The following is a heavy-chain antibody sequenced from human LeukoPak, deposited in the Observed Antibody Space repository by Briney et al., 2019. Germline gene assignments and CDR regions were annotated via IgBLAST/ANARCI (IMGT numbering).Heavy chain of an antibody. CDR3: ARDGDSGSYFLRSYNWLDP. CDR1: GFTFSSYW. J-gene: IGHJ5*02. D-gene: IGHD1-26*01. V-gene: IGHV3-7*01. CDR2: IRQDGSEK. Sequence: GRSLRLSCAASGFTFSSYWMSWVRQAPGKGLEWVANIRQDGSEKYYVDSVKGRFTISRDNAKNSLYLQMNSLRAEDTAVYYCARDGDSGSYFLRSYNWLDPWGQGTLVTVSS.